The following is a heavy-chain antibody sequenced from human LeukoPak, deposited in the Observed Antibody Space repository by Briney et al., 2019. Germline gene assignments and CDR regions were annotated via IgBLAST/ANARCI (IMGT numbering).Heavy chain of an antibody. V-gene: IGHV3-21*01. J-gene: IGHJ4*02. Sequence: GGSLRLSCAASGFTFSSYEMNWVRQAPGKGLEWVSSISTSSSYIYYADSVKGRFTISRDNAKNSLYLQMNSLRAEDTAVYYCARVGGYCSGGSCYQADYWGQGTLVTVSS. D-gene: IGHD2-15*01. CDR1: GFTFSSYE. CDR2: ISTSSSYI. CDR3: ARVGGYCSGGSCYQADY.